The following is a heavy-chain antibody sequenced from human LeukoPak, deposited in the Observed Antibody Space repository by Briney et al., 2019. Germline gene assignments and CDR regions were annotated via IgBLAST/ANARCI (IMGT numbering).Heavy chain of an antibody. Sequence: SVKVSCKASGGTFSSYTISWVRQAPGQGLEWMGRIIPILGIANYAQKFQGRVTITADKSTSTAYMELSSLRSEDTAVYSCATLVGATTNWFDPWGQGTLVTVSS. CDR2: IIPILGIA. CDR3: ATLVGATTNWFDP. D-gene: IGHD1-26*01. V-gene: IGHV1-69*02. CDR1: GGTFSSYT. J-gene: IGHJ5*02.